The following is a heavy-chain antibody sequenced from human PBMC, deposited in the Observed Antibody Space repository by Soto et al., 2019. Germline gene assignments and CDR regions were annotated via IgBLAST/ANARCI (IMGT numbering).Heavy chain of an antibody. CDR2: ISSGGDTV. V-gene: IGHV3-48*03. J-gene: IGHJ4*02. CDR3: AREENRYSSSWRWLPEAFDY. CDR1: RFTFSTYE. D-gene: IGHD6-6*01. Sequence: SLRLSCAASRFTFSTYEMHWLRQAPGKGLEWVSYISSGGDTVHYADSVKGRFTISRDNTRNSLYLQMNSLRAEDTAVYYCAREENRYSSSWRWLPEAFDYWGQGTLVTLSS.